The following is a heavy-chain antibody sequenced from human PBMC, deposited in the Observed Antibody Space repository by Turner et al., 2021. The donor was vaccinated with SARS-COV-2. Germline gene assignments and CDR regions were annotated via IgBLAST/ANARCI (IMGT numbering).Heavy chain of an antibody. CDR2: ISSSSIYI. CDR3: AREDDFWSGYHHYGMDV. Sequence: EVQLVESGGGLVKPGGSLRLSCAASGSTFSTYGMHWVRQAPGKGLEWVSSISSSSIYIYYADSVKGRFTISRDNAKNSLYLKMNSLRAEDTAVYYCAREDDFWSGYHHYGMDVWGQGTTVTVSS. D-gene: IGHD3-3*01. V-gene: IGHV3-21*01. J-gene: IGHJ6*02. CDR1: GSTFSTYG.